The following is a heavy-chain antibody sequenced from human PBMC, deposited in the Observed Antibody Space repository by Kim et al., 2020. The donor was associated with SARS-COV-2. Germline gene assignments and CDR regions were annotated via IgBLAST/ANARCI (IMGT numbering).Heavy chain of an antibody. V-gene: IGHV4-39*01. D-gene: IGHD3-3*01. Sequence: HKSRVTISVDTSKNQFSLKLSSVTAADTAVYYCAQAGHDFWSGYYSPFDYWGQGTLVTVSS. CDR3: AQAGHDFWSGYYSPFDY. J-gene: IGHJ4*02.